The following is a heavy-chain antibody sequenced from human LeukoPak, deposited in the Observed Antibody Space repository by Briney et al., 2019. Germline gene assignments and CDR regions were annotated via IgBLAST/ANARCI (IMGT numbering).Heavy chain of an antibody. CDR1: GFTFSSYW. V-gene: IGHV3-7*03. J-gene: IGHJ4*02. D-gene: IGHD4-17*01. CDR3: VHGDYCERLDY. Sequence: GGSLRLSCAASGFTFSSYWMNWVRQAPGKGLEWVANINHNGSDKYYVDSVKGRFTISRDNAKNSLYLQMNSLRAEDTAMYYCVHGDYCERLDYRLQGTLATVPS. CDR2: INHNGSDK.